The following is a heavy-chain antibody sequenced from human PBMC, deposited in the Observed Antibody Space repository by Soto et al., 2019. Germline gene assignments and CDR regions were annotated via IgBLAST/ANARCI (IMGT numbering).Heavy chain of an antibody. CDR1: GYTFTSYG. CDR3: ARGGTMVRGVNDYYYYGMDV. D-gene: IGHD3-10*01. V-gene: IGHV1-18*01. CDR2: ISAYNGNT. Sequence: GASVKVSCKASGYTFTSYGISWVRQAPGQGLEWMGWISAYNGNTNYAQKLQGRVTMTTDTSTSTAYMELRSLRSDDTAVYYCARGGTMVRGVNDYYYYGMDVWGQGTTVTVS. J-gene: IGHJ6*02.